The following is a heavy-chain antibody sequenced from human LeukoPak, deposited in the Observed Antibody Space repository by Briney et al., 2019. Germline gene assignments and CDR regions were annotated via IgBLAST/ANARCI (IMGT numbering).Heavy chain of an antibody. CDR3: ARAVLFTYYGSGSYPNGPGSYFDY. CDR1: GGTFSSSA. Sequence: APVKVSCKASGGTFSSSAISWVRQAPGQGLEWRGGIIPIFGTANYAQKFQGRVTITADESTSTAYMALGSLRSEDTAVYYCARAVLFTYYGSGSYPNGPGSYFDYWGQGTLVTVSS. J-gene: IGHJ4*02. V-gene: IGHV1-69*01. D-gene: IGHD3-10*01. CDR2: IIPIFGTA.